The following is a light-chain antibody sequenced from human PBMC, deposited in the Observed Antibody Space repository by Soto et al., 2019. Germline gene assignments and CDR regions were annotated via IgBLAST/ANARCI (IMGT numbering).Light chain of an antibody. CDR3: QQYNSFAFT. Sequence: DIQMTQSPSTLTASVGDRVTITCRASQSISSWLAWYQQKPGKAPKLLIYDASSLESAVPSRFSGSGSGTEFTLNIGSLQPDDFATYHCQQYNSFAFTFGPGTKVDI. V-gene: IGKV1-5*01. J-gene: IGKJ3*01. CDR1: QSISSW. CDR2: DAS.